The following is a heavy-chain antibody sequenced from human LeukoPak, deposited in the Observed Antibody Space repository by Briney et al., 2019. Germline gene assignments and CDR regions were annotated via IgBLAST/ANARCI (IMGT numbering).Heavy chain of an antibody. CDR2: IYHSGST. J-gene: IGHJ4*02. Sequence: SETLSLTCTVSGYSISSGYYWGWIRQPPGKGLEWIGSIYHSGSTYYNPSLKSRVTISVDTSKNQFSLKLSSVTAADTAVYYCAREGRMDSSSWYVFDYWGQGTLVTVSS. CDR1: GYSISSGYY. D-gene: IGHD6-13*01. V-gene: IGHV4-38-2*02. CDR3: AREGRMDSSSWYVFDY.